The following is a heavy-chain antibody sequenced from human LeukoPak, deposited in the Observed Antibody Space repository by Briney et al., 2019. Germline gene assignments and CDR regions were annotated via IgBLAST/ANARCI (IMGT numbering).Heavy chain of an antibody. CDR3: ARDLTSTPNWEFDY. D-gene: IGHD1-26*01. V-gene: IGHV1-2*06. CDR2: INCNSGGT. Sequence: ASVKVSCKASGYTFADYFIQWVRQAPGQGLEWVGLINCNSGGTEYAQKFQGRVTMTRDTSINTAYVEVSSLKSDDTAVYYCARDLTSTPNWEFDYWGQGTLVTVSS. CDR1: GYTFADYF. J-gene: IGHJ4*02.